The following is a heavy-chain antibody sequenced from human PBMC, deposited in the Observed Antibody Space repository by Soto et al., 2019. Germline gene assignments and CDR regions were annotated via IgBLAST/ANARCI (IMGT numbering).Heavy chain of an antibody. V-gene: IGHV3-30-3*01. CDR1: GFTFSSYA. CDR3: ARVADTAMGLSYYYYGMDV. Sequence: SLRLSCAASGFTFSSYAMHWVRQAPGKGLEWVAVISYDGSNKYYADSVKGRFTISRDNSKNTLYLQMNSLRAEDTAVYYCARVADTAMGLSYYYYGMDVWGQGPTVTVSS. CDR2: ISYDGSNK. D-gene: IGHD5-18*01. J-gene: IGHJ6*01.